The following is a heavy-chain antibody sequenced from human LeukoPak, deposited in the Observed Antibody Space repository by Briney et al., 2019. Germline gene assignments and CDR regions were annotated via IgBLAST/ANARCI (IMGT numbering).Heavy chain of an antibody. CDR2: INHSGST. V-gene: IGHV4-34*01. D-gene: IGHD1-26*01. CDR1: GGSFSGYY. Sequence: PSETLSLTCAVYGGSFSGYYWSWIRQPPGKGLEWIGEINHSGSTNYNPSLKSRVTISVDTSKNQFSLKLSSVTAADTAVYYCARDDGRDYWGQGTLVTVSS. J-gene: IGHJ4*02. CDR3: ARDDGRDY.